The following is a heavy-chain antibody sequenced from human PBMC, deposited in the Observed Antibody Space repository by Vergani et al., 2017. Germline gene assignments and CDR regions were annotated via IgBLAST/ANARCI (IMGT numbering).Heavy chain of an antibody. J-gene: IGHJ3*02. Sequence: EVQLVESGGGLVQPGGSLRLSCAASGFTFSSYWMSWVRQAPGKGLEWVANIKQDGSEKYYVDSVKGRFTISRDNAKNSLYLQMNSLRAEDTAVYYCARKVPEGELPPPEAFYIWGQGTMVTVSS. CDR3: ARKVPEGELPPPEAFYI. CDR2: IKQDGSEK. D-gene: IGHD1-26*01. V-gene: IGHV3-7*01. CDR1: GFTFSSYW.